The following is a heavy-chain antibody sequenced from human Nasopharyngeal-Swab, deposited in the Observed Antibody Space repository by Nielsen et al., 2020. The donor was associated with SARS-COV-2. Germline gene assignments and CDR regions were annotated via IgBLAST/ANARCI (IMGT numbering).Heavy chain of an antibody. Sequence: GESLKISCAASGFIFSSYAMHWVRQAPGKGLEWVAVISYDESNKYYADSVKGRFTISRDNSKNTLYLQMNSLRAEDTAVYYCARDNAAYSLDYWGQGTLVTVSS. CDR3: ARDNAAYSLDY. CDR1: GFIFSSYA. J-gene: IGHJ4*02. V-gene: IGHV3-30-3*01. CDR2: ISYDESNK. D-gene: IGHD2-21*01.